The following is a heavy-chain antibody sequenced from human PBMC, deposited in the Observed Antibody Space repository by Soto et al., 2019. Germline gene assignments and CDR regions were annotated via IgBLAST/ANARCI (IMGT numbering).Heavy chain of an antibody. D-gene: IGHD6-19*01. V-gene: IGHV1-8*01. J-gene: IGHJ4*02. Sequence: QVQLVQSGAEVKKPGASVKVSCKASGYTFSSYDINWVLQATGQGLEWMGWLNPNSGDTGYAQKFQGRVTLTRNTSRNAAYIELSSLTSDDTAVYYCATSGGGWYLYWGQGTLVTVSS. CDR1: GYTFSSYD. CDR3: ATSGGGWYLY. CDR2: LNPNSGDT.